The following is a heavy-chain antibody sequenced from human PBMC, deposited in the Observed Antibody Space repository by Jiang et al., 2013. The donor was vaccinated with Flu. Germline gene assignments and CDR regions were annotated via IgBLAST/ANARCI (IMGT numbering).Heavy chain of an antibody. CDR2: INHSGST. CDR1: GGSFSGYY. V-gene: IGHV4-34*01. D-gene: IGHD6-6*01. CDR3: ARGTPGIAARSLYYYYGMDV. J-gene: IGHJ6*04. Sequence: LLKPSETLSLTCAVYGGSFSGYYWSWIRQPPGKGLEWIGEINHSGSTNYNPSLKSRVTISVDTSKNQFSLKLSSVTAADTAVYYCARGTPGIAARSLYYYYGMDVWGKGTTVTVSS.